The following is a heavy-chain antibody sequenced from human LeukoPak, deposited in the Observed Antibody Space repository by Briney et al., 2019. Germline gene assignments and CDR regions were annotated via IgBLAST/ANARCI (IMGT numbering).Heavy chain of an antibody. CDR2: ISAGGATI. J-gene: IGHJ6*03. CDR3: AKDSGGTYFYYYYYMDV. V-gene: IGHV3-23*01. D-gene: IGHD1-26*01. CDR1: GFSFSTYA. Sequence: GGSLRLSCAASGFSFSTYAMSWVRQTPGKGLGWVSAISAGGATIYYADSVKGRFTVSRDNSKNTLYLHMSSLRAEDTAIYYCAKDSGGTYFYYYYYMDVWGKGTTVTVSS.